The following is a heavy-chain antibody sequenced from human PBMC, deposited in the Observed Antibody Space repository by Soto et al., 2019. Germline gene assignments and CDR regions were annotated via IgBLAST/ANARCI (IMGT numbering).Heavy chain of an antibody. CDR3: ARTYGDYVGYAFDI. CDR2: IYYSGST. CDR1: GGSISSYY. D-gene: IGHD4-17*01. J-gene: IGHJ3*02. V-gene: IGHV4-59*01. Sequence: QVQLQESGPGLVKPSETLSLTCTVSGGSISSYYWNWIRQPPGKGLEWIGYIYYSGSTNYNPSLKIRVTILVDTSKNQSSLKLSSVTAADTAVYYCARTYGDYVGYAFDIWGQGTMVTVSS.